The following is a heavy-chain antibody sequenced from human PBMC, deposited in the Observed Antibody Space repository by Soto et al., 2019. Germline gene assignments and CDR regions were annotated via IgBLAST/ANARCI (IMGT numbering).Heavy chain of an antibody. CDR1: GGSLSSYY. Sequence: SPTLSLTCTVSGGSLSSYYWSWLRQPPGKGLEWIGYIYYRGSTNYNPSLKSRVTISVDTSKNQFSLKLSSVTAADTAVYYCAREGCSGDCWFDPWGQGTLVTVSS. CDR2: IYYRGST. D-gene: IGHD2-21*01. CDR3: AREGCSGDCWFDP. V-gene: IGHV4-59*01. J-gene: IGHJ5*02.